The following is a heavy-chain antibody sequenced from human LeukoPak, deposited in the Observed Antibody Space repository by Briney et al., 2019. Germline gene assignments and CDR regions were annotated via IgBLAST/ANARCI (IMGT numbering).Heavy chain of an antibody. D-gene: IGHD5-18*01. Sequence: GGSLRLSCAASGFTFSSYAMHWVRQAPGKGLEWVAVISYDGSNKYYADSVKGRFTISRDNSKNPLYLQMNSLRAEDTAVYYCARRATTERGHSYGLDYWGQGTPVTVSS. CDR1: GFTFSSYA. V-gene: IGHV3-30*04. CDR3: ARRATTERGHSYGLDY. CDR2: ISYDGSNK. J-gene: IGHJ4*02.